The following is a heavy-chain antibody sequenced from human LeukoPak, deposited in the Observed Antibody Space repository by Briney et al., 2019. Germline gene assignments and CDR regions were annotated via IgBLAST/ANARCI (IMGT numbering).Heavy chain of an antibody. CDR2: INHSGST. D-gene: IGHD4-23*01. CDR1: GFTFSRFA. V-gene: IGHV4-34*01. Sequence: PGGSLRLSCAASGFTFSRFAMSWIRQPPGKGLEWIGGINHSGSTNYNPSLKSRVTISVDTSKNQFSLKLSSVTAADTAVYYCARVIVVTQTFDYWGQGTLVTVSS. CDR3: ARVIVVTQTFDY. J-gene: IGHJ4*02.